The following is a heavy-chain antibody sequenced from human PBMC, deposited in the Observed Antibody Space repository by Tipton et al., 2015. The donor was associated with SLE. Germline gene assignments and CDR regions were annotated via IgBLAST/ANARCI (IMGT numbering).Heavy chain of an antibody. J-gene: IGHJ6*02. CDR3: ARDQGGGNSGYSYGMDV. V-gene: IGHV4-39*07. CDR2: IYTSGST. Sequence: TLSLTCTVSGGSISSSSYYWGWIRQPPGKGLEWIGRIYTSGSTNYNPSLKRRVTMSVDTSKNQFSLKLTSVTAADTAVYYCARDQGGGNSGYSYGMDVWGQGTTVTVSS. CDR1: GGSISSSSYY. D-gene: IGHD4-23*01.